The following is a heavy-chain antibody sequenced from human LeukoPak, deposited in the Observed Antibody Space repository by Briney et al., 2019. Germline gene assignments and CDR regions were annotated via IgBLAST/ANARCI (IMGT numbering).Heavy chain of an antibody. D-gene: IGHD6-19*01. CDR3: AREYDSGTYTDY. Sequence: SQTLSLTCAISGDSVSSNSAAWNWLRQSPSGGLEWLGRTFYRSKWNNDYALSVKGRITINPDTSKNHFYLQLNSVTPEDTAVYYCAREYDSGTYTDYWGQGTLVTVSS. CDR1: GDSVSSNSAA. J-gene: IGHJ4*02. V-gene: IGHV6-1*01. CDR2: TFYRSKWNN.